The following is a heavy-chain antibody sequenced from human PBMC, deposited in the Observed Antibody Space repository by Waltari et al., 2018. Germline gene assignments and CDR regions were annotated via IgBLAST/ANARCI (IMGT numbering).Heavy chain of an antibody. Sequence: VQVVGSGGGLVQPGGSLRPSGLGPGFNFSQYFLPWVRQPPGKGPVWVARINNDGSIVNYAASVKGRFTISRDNAKSTVYLQMNSLRGDDTALYYCLNYDFDSWGQGALVTVSS. V-gene: IGHV3-74*01. CDR2: INNDGSIV. CDR1: GFNFSQYF. J-gene: IGHJ4*02. D-gene: IGHD1-7*01. CDR3: LNYDFDS.